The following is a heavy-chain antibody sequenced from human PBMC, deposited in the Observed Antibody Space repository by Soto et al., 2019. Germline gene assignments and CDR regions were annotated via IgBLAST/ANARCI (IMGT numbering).Heavy chain of an antibody. CDR2: IKSKTDGGTT. CDR3: KTYDYVWGRYRPFDY. V-gene: IGHV3-15*07. CDR1: GFTFSNAW. Sequence: EVQLVESGGGLVKPGGSLRLSCAASGFTFSNAWMNWVRQAPGKGLEWVGRIKSKTDGGTTDYAAPVKGRFTISRDDSKNTLYLQMNSLKTEDTAVYYCKTYDYVWGRYRPFDYWGQGTLVTVSS. D-gene: IGHD3-16*02. J-gene: IGHJ4*02.